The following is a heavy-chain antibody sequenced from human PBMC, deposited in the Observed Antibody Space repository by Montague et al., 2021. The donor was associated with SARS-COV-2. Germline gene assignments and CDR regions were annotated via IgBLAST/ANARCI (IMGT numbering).Heavy chain of an antibody. D-gene: IGHD3-10*01. CDR2: IWYDGSNK. Sequence: SLRLSCAASGFSFSSYGMHWVRQAPGKGLEWVAVIWYDGSNKYYADSVKGRFTISRDNSKNTLYLQMNSLRAEDTAVYYCARDPTYGLGSFQSGFFDYWGQGTLVTVSS. J-gene: IGHJ4*02. V-gene: IGHV3-33*01. CDR1: GFSFSSYG. CDR3: ARDPTYGLGSFQSGFFDY.